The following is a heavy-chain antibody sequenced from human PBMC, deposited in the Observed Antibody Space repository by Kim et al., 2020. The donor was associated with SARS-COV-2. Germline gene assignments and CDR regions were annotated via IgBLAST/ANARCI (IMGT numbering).Heavy chain of an antibody. Sequence: ASVKVSCKASGYSLTDYALHWVRQAPGQGLECMGWIAAGSGRPKYSQKFQGRFTFTRDTSASTVYMEVTSLRSEDTAVYYCARVEAHGAYAFNIWGQGTMVTVSS. V-gene: IGHV1-3*01. CDR1: GYSLTDYA. CDR3: ARVEAHGAYAFNI. CDR2: IAAGSGRP. J-gene: IGHJ3*02. D-gene: IGHD4-17*01.